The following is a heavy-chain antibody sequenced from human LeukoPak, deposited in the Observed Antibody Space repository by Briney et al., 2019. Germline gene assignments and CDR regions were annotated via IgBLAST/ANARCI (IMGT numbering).Heavy chain of an antibody. CDR1: GFTFSNYE. Sequence: PGGSLSLSCAASGFTFSNYEMMWARQARGKGLEWVSYISSSGSPIYYAASAKGRFTISRDNSKNTLYLQMNSLRAEDTAVYYCARGEGGAYYDFWRGYLDTDYYYYYYMDVWGKGTTVTVSS. V-gene: IGHV3-48*03. D-gene: IGHD3-3*01. CDR2: ISSSGSPI. CDR3: ARGEGGAYYDFWRGYLDTDYYYYYYMDV. J-gene: IGHJ6*03.